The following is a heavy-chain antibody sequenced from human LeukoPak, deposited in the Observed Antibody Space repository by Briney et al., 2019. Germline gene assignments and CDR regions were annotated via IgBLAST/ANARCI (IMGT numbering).Heavy chain of an antibody. D-gene: IGHD3-10*01. V-gene: IGHV3-11*04. Sequence: PGGSLRLSCAATGFTFSDHNMGWMRQAPGKGLEWTSYMSGSGIYYADSVKGRFTISRDNSKNTLYLQMNSLRAEDTAVYYCARPYGSGSYPLDYWGQGTLVTVSS. CDR2: MSGSGI. CDR1: GFTFSDHN. CDR3: ARPYGSGSYPLDY. J-gene: IGHJ4*02.